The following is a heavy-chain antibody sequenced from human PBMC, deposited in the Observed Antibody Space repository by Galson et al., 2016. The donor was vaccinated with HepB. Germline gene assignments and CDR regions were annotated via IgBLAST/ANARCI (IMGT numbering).Heavy chain of an antibody. Sequence: SLRLSCAASGFIFGRSSVNWVRQAPGKGLEWVSYVSSSSTYIYYAESVRGRFTISRDNARNSLYLQMNSLRAEDTAVYYCTRAAGDYEGAFDIWGRGTMVTVSS. CDR1: GFIFGRSS. D-gene: IGHD4-17*01. CDR2: VSSSSTYI. CDR3: TRAAGDYEGAFDI. V-gene: IGHV3-21*01. J-gene: IGHJ3*02.